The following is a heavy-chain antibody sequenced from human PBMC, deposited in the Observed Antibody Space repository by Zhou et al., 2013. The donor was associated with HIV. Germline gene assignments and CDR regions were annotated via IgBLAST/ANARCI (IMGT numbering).Heavy chain of an antibody. V-gene: IGHV1-69-2*01. CDR2: IDPEDHES. Sequence: VHLVQSGADVKKPGTTVKLSCKVSGYTFTDSDLHWVRQAPGKGLEWMGLIDPEDHESIYAEKFRDRLTISADTSTDTSYMELKSLRYEDTALYYCAAGGEYEVGLVMDYWGQGNPWVTVSS. D-gene: IGHD3-16*01. CDR1: GYTFTDSD. CDR3: AAGGEYEVGLVMDY. J-gene: IGHJ4*02.